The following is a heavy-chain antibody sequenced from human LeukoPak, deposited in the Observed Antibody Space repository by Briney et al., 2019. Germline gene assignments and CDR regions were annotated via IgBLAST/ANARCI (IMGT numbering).Heavy chain of an antibody. CDR3: AKTGIAVDDLGGFDP. J-gene: IGHJ5*02. CDR2: IYYSGTT. D-gene: IGHD6-19*01. CDR1: AGSISSHY. V-gene: IGHV4-59*11. Sequence: SGTLSLTCTVSAGSISSHYWSWIGQPPGKGLEWIGYIYYSGTTNYNPSLKSRVTISVDTSKNQFSLKLSSVTAADTAVYYCAKTGIAVDDLGGFDPWGQGTLVTVSS.